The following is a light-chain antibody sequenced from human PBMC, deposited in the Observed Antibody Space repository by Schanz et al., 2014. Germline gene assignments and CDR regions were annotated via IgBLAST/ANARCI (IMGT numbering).Light chain of an antibody. J-gene: IGLJ3*02. CDR1: SSDVGGYNY. CDR2: DVS. CDR3: SSYTSSSTWV. V-gene: IGLV2-14*01. Sequence: QSVLTQPASVSGSPGQSITISCTGTSSDVGGYNYVSWYQQHPGKAPKLMIYDVSNRPSGVSNRFSGSKSGNTASLTSSGLQGEDEADYYCSSYTSSSTWVFGGGTKLTVL.